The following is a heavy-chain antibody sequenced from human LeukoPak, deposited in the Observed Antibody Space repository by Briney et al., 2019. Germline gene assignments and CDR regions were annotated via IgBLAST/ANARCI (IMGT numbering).Heavy chain of an antibody. CDR3: ARRYCSGGTCYDFDY. J-gene: IGHJ4*02. CDR2: IYPGDSDT. CDR1: GYSFTTYW. D-gene: IGHD2-15*01. Sequence: GESLKISCKASGYSFTTYWIGWVRQMPGKGLEWMGSIYPGDSDTRYSPSFQGQVTISADKSISTAYLQWSSLKASDTAMYYCARRYCSGGTCYDFDYWGQGTLVTVSS. V-gene: IGHV5-51*01.